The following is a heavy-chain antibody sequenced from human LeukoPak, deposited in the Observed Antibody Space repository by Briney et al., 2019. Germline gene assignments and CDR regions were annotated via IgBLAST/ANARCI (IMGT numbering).Heavy chain of an antibody. CDR3: AKTGQWLVEGYFDY. CDR2: ISGSGGST. Sequence: GGSLRLSCAASGFTFSSYAMSWVRQAPGKGLECVSAISGSGGSTYYADSVKGRFTISRDNSKNTLYLQMNSLRGEGTAVYYCAKTGQWLVEGYFDYWGQGTLVTVSS. V-gene: IGHV3-23*01. CDR1: GFTFSSYA. J-gene: IGHJ4*02. D-gene: IGHD6-19*01.